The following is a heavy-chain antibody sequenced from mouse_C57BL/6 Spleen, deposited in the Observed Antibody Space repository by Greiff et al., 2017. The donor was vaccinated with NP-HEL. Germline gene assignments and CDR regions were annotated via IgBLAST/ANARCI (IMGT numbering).Heavy chain of an antibody. CDR1: GYTFTDYY. Sequence: EVQLQQSGPELVKPGASVKISCKASGYTFTDYYLNWVKQSHGKSLEWIGDINPNNGGTSYNQKFKGKATLPVDTSSRTAYMELRSLTSEDAAVYYCARGRNWYFDVWGTGTTVTVSS. V-gene: IGHV1-26*01. J-gene: IGHJ1*03. CDR2: INPNNGGT. CDR3: ARGRNWYFDV.